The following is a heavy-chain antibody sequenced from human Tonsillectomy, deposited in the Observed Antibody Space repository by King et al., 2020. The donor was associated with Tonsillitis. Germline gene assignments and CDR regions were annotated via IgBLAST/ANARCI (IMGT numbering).Heavy chain of an antibody. Sequence: VQLVQSGGGLVQPGGSLGLSCAASGFTFSSYAMNWVRQAPGKGLEWISAISGSGDITYNADSVKGRFTIPRDNSKNTLYLQMNSLRAEDTAVYYCAKAPTVTIRRYFYYYMDVWGKGTTVTVSS. CDR3: AKAPTVTIRRYFYYYMDV. CDR1: GFTFSSYA. CDR2: ISGSGDIT. D-gene: IGHD4-17*01. V-gene: IGHV3-23*04. J-gene: IGHJ6*03.